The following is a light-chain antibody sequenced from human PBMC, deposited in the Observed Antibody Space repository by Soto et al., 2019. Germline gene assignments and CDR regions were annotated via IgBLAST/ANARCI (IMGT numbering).Light chain of an antibody. CDR2: AAS. Sequence: EIVLTQSQGTLSLSPGERATLSCSASQTISSSYLAWYQQKPVQAARLLIYAASTRATDIPDRFSGSGSVTDFNLTVSRLQPEDFAVYYCQLYGNTPPGVTFGPGTKVDIK. V-gene: IGKV3-20*01. J-gene: IGKJ3*01. CDR1: QTISSSY. CDR3: QLYGNTPPGVT.